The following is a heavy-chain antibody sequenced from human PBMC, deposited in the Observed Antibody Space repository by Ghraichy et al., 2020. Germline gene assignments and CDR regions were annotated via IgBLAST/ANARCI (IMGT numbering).Heavy chain of an antibody. Sequence: KGLEKNSYIYDNGRNEYNPSLQSRVIISVDRSKNQFSLSLPSVTAAETALYYSASLNWGSDVFDFWGQGLMVTVSS. CDR2: IYDNGRN. CDR3: ASLNWGSDVFDF. J-gene: IGHJ3*01. D-gene: IGHD7-27*01. V-gene: IGHV4-30-2*01.